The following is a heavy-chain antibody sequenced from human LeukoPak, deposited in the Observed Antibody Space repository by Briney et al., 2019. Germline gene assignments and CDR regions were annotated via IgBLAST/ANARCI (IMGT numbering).Heavy chain of an antibody. V-gene: IGHV1-2*02. Sequence: ASVKVSCKASGYTFTGYYMHWVRQAPGQGLEWMGWINPNSGGTNYAQKFQGRVTMTRDTSTSTAYMELSRLRSDDTAVYYCARGAAYDFWSGHPGFDYWGQGTLVTVSS. CDR3: ARGAAYDFWSGHPGFDY. CDR2: INPNSGGT. CDR1: GYTFTGYY. J-gene: IGHJ4*02. D-gene: IGHD3-3*01.